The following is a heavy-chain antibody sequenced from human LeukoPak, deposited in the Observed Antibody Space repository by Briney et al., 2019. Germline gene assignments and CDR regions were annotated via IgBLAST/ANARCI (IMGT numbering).Heavy chain of an antibody. Sequence: ASVKVSCKASGYVFTDYYIHWVRQAPGQGLEWMGWINPYSGGTKYAQKFRGRVTMTRDTSISTAYVDLSRLTSDDKAVYYGARSEIYCNNGFCYREPCDYWGQGTLVTVSS. V-gene: IGHV1-2*02. CDR2: INPYSGGT. CDR1: GYVFTDYY. J-gene: IGHJ4*02. D-gene: IGHD2-8*01. CDR3: ARSEIYCNNGFCYREPCDY.